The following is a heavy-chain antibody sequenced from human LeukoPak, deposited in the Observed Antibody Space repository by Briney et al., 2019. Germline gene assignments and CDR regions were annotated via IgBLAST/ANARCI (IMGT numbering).Heavy chain of an antibody. CDR3: AREVNSGWLAY. Sequence: GGSLRLSCAASGFTFDDYGMSWVRQAPGKGLEWVANIKQDGSEKYYVDSVKGRFTISRDNAKNSLYLQMNSLRAEDTAVYYCAREVNSGWLAYWGQGTLVTVSS. CDR2: IKQDGSEK. D-gene: IGHD6-19*01. V-gene: IGHV3-7*01. J-gene: IGHJ4*02. CDR1: GFTFDDYG.